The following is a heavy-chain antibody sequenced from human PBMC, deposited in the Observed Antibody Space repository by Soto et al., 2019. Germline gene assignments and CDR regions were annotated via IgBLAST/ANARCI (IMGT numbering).Heavy chain of an antibody. CDR1: GGSISSYY. V-gene: IGHV4-59*01. Sequence: SSETLSLTCTVSGGSISSYYWSWIRQPPGKGLEWIGYIYYSGSANYNPSLKSRVTISVDTSKNQFSLKLSSVTAADTAAYYCARGDYGDNDAFDIWGQGTMVTVSS. CDR2: IYYSGSA. J-gene: IGHJ3*02. CDR3: ARGDYGDNDAFDI. D-gene: IGHD4-17*01.